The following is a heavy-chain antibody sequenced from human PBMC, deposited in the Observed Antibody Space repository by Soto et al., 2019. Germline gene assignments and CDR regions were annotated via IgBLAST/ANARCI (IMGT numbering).Heavy chain of an antibody. CDR1: GFTFSSST. CDR2: ISSSSSYI. CDR3: ARDIREMSAV. D-gene: IGHD1-26*01. J-gene: IGHJ4*02. V-gene: IGHV3-21*06. Sequence: GSLRLSCTGSGFTFSSSTMTWVRQGPGKGLEWVSSISSSSSYIYFADSLKGRFTISRDNAKNSLYLQMNSLRAEDTAVYYCARDIREMSAVWGQGTQVTVSS.